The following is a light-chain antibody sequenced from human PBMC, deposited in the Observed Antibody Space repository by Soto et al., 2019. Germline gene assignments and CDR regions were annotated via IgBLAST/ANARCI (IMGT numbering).Light chain of an antibody. CDR2: EVS. V-gene: IGLV2-14*01. CDR3: SSYTSSSTLL. CDR1: SSDVGGYNY. J-gene: IGLJ2*01. Sequence: QSALTQPASVSGSPGQSITISCTGTSSDVGGYNYVSWYQQHPGKAPKLMIYEVSNRPSGVSNRFSGSKSGNTASLTISGPQVEDGADYYCSSYTSSSTLLFGGGPKLPVL.